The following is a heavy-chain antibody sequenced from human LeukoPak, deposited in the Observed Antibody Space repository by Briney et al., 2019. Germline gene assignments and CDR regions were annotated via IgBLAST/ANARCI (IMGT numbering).Heavy chain of an antibody. J-gene: IGHJ6*04. CDR3: AKDPEDIVVVVAATLTNYYYYGMDV. CDR2: ISYDGSTK. D-gene: IGHD2-15*01. V-gene: IGHV3-30*18. Sequence: GGSLTLSCAAYGCTFSSYGRNWVRQAPGKGLEWVAVISYDGSTKYYADSVKGRFTISRDNSKNTLYLQMNSLRAEDTAVYYCAKDPEDIVVVVAATLTNYYYYGMDVWGKGTTVTVSS. CDR1: GCTFSSYG.